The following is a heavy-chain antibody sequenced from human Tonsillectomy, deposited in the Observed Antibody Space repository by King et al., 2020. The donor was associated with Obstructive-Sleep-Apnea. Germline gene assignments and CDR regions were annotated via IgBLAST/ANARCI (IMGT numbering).Heavy chain of an antibody. V-gene: IGHV4-59*08. Sequence: VQLQESGPGLVKPSETLSLTCTVSGDSISSLRWSWIRQPPGKGLEWIGYIYDIGSTNYKPSLKSRVSISVDTSKNQFSLKLSSVTAADTAVYYCARHQTGGNSAFHYYGMDVWGQGTTVTVSS. D-gene: IGHD4-23*01. CDR1: GDSISSLR. J-gene: IGHJ6*02. CDR2: IYDIGST. CDR3: ARHQTGGNSAFHYYGMDV.